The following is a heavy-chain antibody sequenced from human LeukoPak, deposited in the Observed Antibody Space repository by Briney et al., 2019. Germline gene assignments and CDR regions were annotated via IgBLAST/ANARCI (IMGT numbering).Heavy chain of an antibody. CDR2: ISYDGSNK. D-gene: IGHD6-19*01. J-gene: IGHJ3*02. CDR3: ARDREGIAVADACDI. Sequence: GGSLRLSCAASGFTFSTYAMHWVRQAPGKGLEWVAVISYDGSNKYYADSVKGRFTISRDNSKNTLYLQMNSLRPEDTAVYYCARDREGIAVADACDIWGQGTMVTVSS. V-gene: IGHV3-30-3*01. CDR1: GFTFSTYA.